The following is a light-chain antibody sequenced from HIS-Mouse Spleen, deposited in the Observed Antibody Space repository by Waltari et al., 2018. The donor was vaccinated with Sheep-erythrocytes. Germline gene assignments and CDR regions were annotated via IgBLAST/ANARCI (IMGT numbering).Light chain of an antibody. Sequence: SYELTQPPSVSVSPGQTASITCSGDKLGDKYACWYQQKPGQSPVLVIYQDSKRPSGIPGRFSGSNSGNTDTLTIGGTQAMDEADYYCQAWDSSTYVFGTGTKVTVL. CDR3: QAWDSSTYV. CDR2: QDS. J-gene: IGLJ1*01. CDR1: KLGDKY. V-gene: IGLV3-1*01.